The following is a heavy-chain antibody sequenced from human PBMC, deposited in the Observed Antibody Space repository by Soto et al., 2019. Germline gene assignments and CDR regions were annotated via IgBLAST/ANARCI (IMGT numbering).Heavy chain of an antibody. J-gene: IGHJ4*02. V-gene: IGHV4-59*01. D-gene: IGHD3-10*01. CDR3: ARDGYDGSGSPYPAY. CDR1: GGSMSIYF. Sequence: SGTLSLTCGVSGGSMSIYFWSWIRQSPGKGLEWIGYIYYLGSTDYNPSLKSRVTISVDTSKRQFSLRLTSVTAADTAVYYCARDGYDGSGSPYPAYWGPGTQVTVSS. CDR2: IYYLGST.